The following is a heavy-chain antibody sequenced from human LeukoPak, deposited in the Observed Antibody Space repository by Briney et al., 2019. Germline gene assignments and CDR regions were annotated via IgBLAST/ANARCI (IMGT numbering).Heavy chain of an antibody. CDR1: GYTFTGYY. CDR3: ARVTVVRAFDI. J-gene: IGHJ3*02. D-gene: IGHD3-22*01. CDR2: INPNSDDT. V-gene: IGHV1-2*02. Sequence: ASVKVSCKASGYTFTGYYIHWVRQAPGQGLEWMGWINPNSDDTNFAQKFQGRVTMTRDTSISTAYMELSSLRSDDTAVYYCARVTVVRAFDIWGQGTMVTASS.